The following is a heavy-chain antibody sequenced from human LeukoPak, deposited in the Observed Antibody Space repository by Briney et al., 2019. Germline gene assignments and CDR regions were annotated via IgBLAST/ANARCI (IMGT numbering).Heavy chain of an antibody. CDR2: VYYSGST. CDR3: ARDVKSKIAVSVLHAVDI. D-gene: IGHD6-19*01. V-gene: IGHV4-59*01. CDR1: GGSISGYY. Sequence: SETLSLTCTVSGGSISGYYWSWIRQPPGKGLEWIGCVYYSGSTNYNPSLKSRVTISVDTSKNQFSLKLTSVTAADTALYYCARDVKSKIAVSVLHAVDIWGQGTMVTVSS. J-gene: IGHJ3*02.